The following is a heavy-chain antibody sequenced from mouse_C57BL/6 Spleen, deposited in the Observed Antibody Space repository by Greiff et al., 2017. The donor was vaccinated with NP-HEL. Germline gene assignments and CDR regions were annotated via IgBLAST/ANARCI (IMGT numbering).Heavy chain of an antibody. CDR3: AREGVYDYDEGGAMDY. V-gene: IGHV1-54*01. J-gene: IGHJ4*01. CDR2: INPGSGGT. D-gene: IGHD2-4*01. CDR1: GYAFTNYL. Sequence: VQLQQSGAELVRPGTSVKVSCKASGYAFTNYLIEWVTQRPGQGLEWIGVINPGSGGTNYNEKFKGKATLTADKSSSTAYMQLSSLTSEDSAVYFCAREGVYDYDEGGAMDYWGQGTSVTVSS.